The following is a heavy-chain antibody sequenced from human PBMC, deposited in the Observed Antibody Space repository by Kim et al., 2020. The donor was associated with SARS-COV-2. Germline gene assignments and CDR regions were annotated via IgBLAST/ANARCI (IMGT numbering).Heavy chain of an antibody. CDR3: ARLVRYFDWLQDSDAFDI. V-gene: IGHV4-39*01. Sequence: SETLSLTCTVSGGSISSSSYYWGWIRQPPGKGLEWIGSIYYSGSTYYNPSLKSRVTISVDTSKNQFSLKLSSVTAADTAVYYCARLVRYFDWLQDSDAFDIWGQGTMVTVSS. J-gene: IGHJ3*02. D-gene: IGHD3-9*01. CDR2: IYYSGST. CDR1: GGSISSSSYY.